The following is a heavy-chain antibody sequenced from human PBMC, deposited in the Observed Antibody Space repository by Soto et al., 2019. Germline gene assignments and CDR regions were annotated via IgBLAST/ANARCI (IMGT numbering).Heavy chain of an antibody. D-gene: IGHD3-10*01. CDR2: INHSGST. Sequence: SDTLSLTCAVYGGSFSGYYWSWTRQPPGKGLEWIGEINHSGSTNYNPSLKSRVTISVDTSKNQFSLKLSSVTAADTAVYYCARLTIGRTYYYGSGSYYYGMDVWGQGTTVTVSS. V-gene: IGHV4-34*01. CDR1: GGSFSGYY. J-gene: IGHJ6*02. CDR3: ARLTIGRTYYYGSGSYYYGMDV.